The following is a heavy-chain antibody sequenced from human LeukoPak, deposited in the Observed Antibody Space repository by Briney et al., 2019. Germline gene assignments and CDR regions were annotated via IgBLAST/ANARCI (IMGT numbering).Heavy chain of an antibody. CDR3: AGADDYGDYSYYMDV. V-gene: IGHV4-4*07. CDR2: IYTSGST. J-gene: IGHJ6*03. CDR1: GGSISSYY. Sequence: SSETLSLTCTVSGGSISSYYWSWIRQPAGKGLEWIGRIYTSGSTNYNPSLKSRVTMSVDTSKNQFSLKLSSVTAADTAVYYCAGADDYGDYSYYMDVWGKGTTVTVSS. D-gene: IGHD4-17*01.